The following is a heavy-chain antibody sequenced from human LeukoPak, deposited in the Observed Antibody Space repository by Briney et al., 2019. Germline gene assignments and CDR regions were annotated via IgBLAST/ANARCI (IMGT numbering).Heavy chain of an antibody. CDR1: GYTFTSYY. CDR2: TNPSGGST. J-gene: IGHJ4*02. V-gene: IGHV1-46*01. CDR3: ARGNSEEYYFAY. D-gene: IGHD3-10*01. Sequence: ASVKVSCKASGYTFTSYYMHWVRQAPGQGLEWMGITNPSGGSTSYAQKFQGRVTMTRDTYTSTVYMELSSLRSEDTAVYYCARGNSEEYYFAYWGQGPRVTVSS.